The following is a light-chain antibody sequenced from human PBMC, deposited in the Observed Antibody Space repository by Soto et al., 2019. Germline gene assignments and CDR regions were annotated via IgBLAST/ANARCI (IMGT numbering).Light chain of an antibody. CDR3: QQGHNWPLT. CDR2: SAS. J-gene: IGKJ2*01. V-gene: IGKV3-15*01. CDR1: QSISTE. Sequence: EIVMTQSPATLSVSPGERATLSCRASQSISTELAWYQQKPGQPPRLLIYSASTRPTGVPARFTGSGSGSEFTLTISGLQPEDFAVYYCQQGHNWPLTFGQGTRLEI.